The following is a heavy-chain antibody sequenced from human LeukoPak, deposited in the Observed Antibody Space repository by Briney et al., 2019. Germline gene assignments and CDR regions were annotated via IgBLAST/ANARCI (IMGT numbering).Heavy chain of an antibody. CDR3: ARVLSSGGTRYFDY. CDR2: IYYSGST. J-gene: IGHJ4*02. V-gene: IGHV4-61*01. Sequence: SETLSLTCTVSGGSVSSGSYYWSWIRQPPGTGLEWIGYIYYSGSTNYNPSLKSRVTISVDTSKNQFSLKLSSVTAADTAVYYCARVLSSGGTRYFDYWGQGTLVTVSS. CDR1: GGSVSSGSYY. D-gene: IGHD6-19*01.